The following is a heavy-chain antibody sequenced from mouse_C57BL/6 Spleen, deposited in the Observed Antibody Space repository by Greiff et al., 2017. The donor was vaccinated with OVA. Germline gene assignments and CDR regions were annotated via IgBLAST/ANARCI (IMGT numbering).Heavy chain of an antibody. CDR1: GFTFSSYA. CDR2: ISDGGSYT. J-gene: IGHJ4*01. CDR3: ARENYGSSLDY. V-gene: IGHV5-4*01. Sequence: EVKVEESGGGLVKPGGSLKLSCAASGFTFSSYAMSWVRQTPERRLEWVATISDGGSYTYYPDNVKGRFTISRDNAKNNLYLQMSHLKSEDTAMYYCARENYGSSLDYWGQGTSVTVSS. D-gene: IGHD1-1*01.